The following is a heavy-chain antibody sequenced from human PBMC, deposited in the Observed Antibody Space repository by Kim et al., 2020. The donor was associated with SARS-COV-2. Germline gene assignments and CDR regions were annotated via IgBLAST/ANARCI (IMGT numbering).Heavy chain of an antibody. CDR1: GGSISSYY. D-gene: IGHD4-17*01. Sequence: SETLSLTCIVSGGSISSYYWSWIRQPPGKGLEWIGYIYYSGSTNYNPSLKSRVTISVDTSKNQFSLKLSSVTAADTAVYYCARIDYGDYVRFDPWGQGTLVTVSS. CDR3: ARIDYGDYVRFDP. CDR2: IYYSGST. V-gene: IGHV4-59*13. J-gene: IGHJ5*02.